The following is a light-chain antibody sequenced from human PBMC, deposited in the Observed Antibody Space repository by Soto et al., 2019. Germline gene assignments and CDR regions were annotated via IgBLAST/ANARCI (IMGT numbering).Light chain of an antibody. CDR3: CSYTTSSTYV. CDR2: DVN. Sequence: QSALTQPASVSGSPGQSIAIPCTGTSSDVGAYNYVSWYQQHPGKAPKLMIYDVNNRPSGVSNRFSGSKSGNTASLTISGLQAEDEADYYCCSYTTSSTYVFGTRTKVTVL. V-gene: IGLV2-14*03. CDR1: SSDVGAYNY. J-gene: IGLJ1*01.